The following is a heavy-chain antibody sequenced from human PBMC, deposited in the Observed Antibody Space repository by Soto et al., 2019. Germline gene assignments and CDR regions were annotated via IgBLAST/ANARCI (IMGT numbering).Heavy chain of an antibody. CDR2: IIPIFSTA. CDR3: ARSHRAYYYDSSGYYAPSFDY. J-gene: IGHJ4*02. D-gene: IGHD3-22*01. V-gene: IGHV1-69*01. CDR1: GRSFSRYE. Sequence: SVQVACEATGRSFSRYEINAVRQPAGQGLEGVGGIIPIFSTANCAHKFQGRVTITADESTTTSYVESSRLRLYETAVCYCARSHRAYYYDSSGYYAPSFDYWGQGTPVTVSS.